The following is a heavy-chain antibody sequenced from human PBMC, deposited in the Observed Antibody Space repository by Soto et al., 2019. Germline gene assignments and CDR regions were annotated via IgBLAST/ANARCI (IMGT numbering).Heavy chain of an antibody. Sequence: PGGSLRLSCAASGFTFSDYYMSWIRQAPGKRLEWVSYISSSSSYTNYADSVKGRFTISRDSSKNTVSLEMTSLRAEDTAVYYCAKGGRQWLVTSDFNYWGQGALVTVSS. D-gene: IGHD6-19*01. CDR2: ISSSSSYT. CDR1: GFTFSDYY. V-gene: IGHV3-11*06. J-gene: IGHJ4*02. CDR3: AKGGRQWLVTSDFNY.